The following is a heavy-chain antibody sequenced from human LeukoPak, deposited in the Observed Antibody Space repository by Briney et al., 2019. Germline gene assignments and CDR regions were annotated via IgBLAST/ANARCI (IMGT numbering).Heavy chain of an antibody. CDR1: GFTFSTYA. Sequence: PGGSLRLSCAASGFTFSTYAMSWVRQAPGKGLEWVSGISGSGGSTFYADSVKGRFTISRDNSKNTLYLQMNSLRAEDTAVYYCARDRWIIGWFDPWGQGTLVTVSS. J-gene: IGHJ5*02. V-gene: IGHV3-23*01. CDR2: ISGSGGST. D-gene: IGHD3-16*02. CDR3: ARDRWIIGWFDP.